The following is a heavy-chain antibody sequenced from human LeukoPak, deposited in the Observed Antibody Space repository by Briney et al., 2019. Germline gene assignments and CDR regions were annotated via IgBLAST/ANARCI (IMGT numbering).Heavy chain of an antibody. V-gene: IGHV3-53*01. CDR3: AKETASDFGGAVDY. J-gene: IGHJ4*02. Sequence: GGSLRLSCADSGFTFSRFSMNWVRQAPGKGLEWVSVIYSCGSTYYADSVKGRFTISRDNSKNTLYLQMNSLRAEDTAVYYCAKETASDFGGAVDYWGQGTLVTVSS. CDR1: GFTFSRFS. CDR2: IYSCGST. D-gene: IGHD3-10*01.